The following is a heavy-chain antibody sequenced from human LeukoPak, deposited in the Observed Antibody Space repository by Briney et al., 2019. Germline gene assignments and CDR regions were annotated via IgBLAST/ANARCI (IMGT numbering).Heavy chain of an antibody. Sequence: GGSLRLSCVVSGFTFENHGMSWVRQAPGKWLKWVSSIDWNGGTTAYADSVKGRFTISRDNAKDSLYLQMNSLRAEDTALYYCAREARSGSLDYWGQGILVTVSS. J-gene: IGHJ4*02. CDR1: GFTFENHG. CDR2: IDWNGGTT. D-gene: IGHD3-10*01. CDR3: AREARSGSLDY. V-gene: IGHV3-20*04.